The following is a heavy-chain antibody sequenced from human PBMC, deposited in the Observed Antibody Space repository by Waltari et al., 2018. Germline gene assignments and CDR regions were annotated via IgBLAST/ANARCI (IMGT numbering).Heavy chain of an antibody. CDR3: ARRAHMTTGSVDY. CDR1: GYSISSGYY. Sequence: QVQLQESGPGLVKPSETLSLTCAVSGYSISSGYYWGWIRQPPGKGLEWIGSIYHSGSTYDNPSLKSRVTISVDTSKNQFSLKLSSVTAADTAGYYCARRAHMTTGSVDYWGQGTLVTVSS. V-gene: IGHV4-38-2*01. D-gene: IGHD4-17*01. CDR2: IYHSGST. J-gene: IGHJ4*02.